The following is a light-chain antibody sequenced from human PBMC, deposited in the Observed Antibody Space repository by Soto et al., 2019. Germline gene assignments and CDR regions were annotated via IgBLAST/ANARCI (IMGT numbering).Light chain of an antibody. CDR1: NSDVGGYNF. Sequence: QSALTRPASVSGSPGQSITISCTGTNSDVGGYNFVSWYQQHPDKAPKLMIYDVSNRPSGVSSRFSGSKSGNTASLTISGLQAEDEADYYCSSYTASSTRVFGGGTKLTVL. CDR2: DVS. CDR3: SSYTASSTRV. V-gene: IGLV2-14*01. J-gene: IGLJ3*02.